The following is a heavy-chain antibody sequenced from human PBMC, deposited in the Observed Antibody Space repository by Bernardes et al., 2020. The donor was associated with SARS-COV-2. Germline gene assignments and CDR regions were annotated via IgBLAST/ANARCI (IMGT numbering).Heavy chain of an antibody. J-gene: IGHJ6*02. CDR2: IRGSGSST. V-gene: IGHV3-23*01. CDR3: AKEYSTSSDYGMDV. Sequence: GGSLRLSCAVSGFTFSNYAMSWVRQAPGKGLEWVSAIRGSGSSTYYADSVKGRFTISRDNSKNTLYLQMNSLRAEDTAVYYCAKEYSTSSDYGMDVWGQGTTVTVSS. CDR1: GFTFSNYA. D-gene: IGHD5-12*01.